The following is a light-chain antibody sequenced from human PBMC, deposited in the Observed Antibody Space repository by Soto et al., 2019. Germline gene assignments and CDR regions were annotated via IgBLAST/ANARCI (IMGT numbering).Light chain of an antibody. V-gene: IGKV1-39*01. CDR1: QSITTY. CDR3: QQSYNTPIT. CDR2: AAS. J-gene: IGKJ5*01. Sequence: DIQMTQSPSSLSASVGDRVTITCRASQSITTYLTWYQQKPGRAPKLLIYAASSLQGGVPSRFSGSGSGADFTLTISSLQTEDFATYYCQQSYNTPITFGQGTRLEI.